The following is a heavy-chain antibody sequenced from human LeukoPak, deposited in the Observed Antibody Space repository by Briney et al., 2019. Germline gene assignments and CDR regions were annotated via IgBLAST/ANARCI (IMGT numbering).Heavy chain of an antibody. CDR2: IDHRGST. J-gene: IGHJ3*02. V-gene: IGHV4-38-2*02. Sequence: PSETLSLTCTVSGYSISSGYYWGWIGQPPGKGLGWIGSIDHRGSTYYNPSLKSRVTISVDTSKNQLSLKLSSVTAADTAVYYCARYLITMVRGVIHDAFDIWGQGTMVTVSS. CDR3: ARYLITMVRGVIHDAFDI. CDR1: GYSISSGYY. D-gene: IGHD3-10*01.